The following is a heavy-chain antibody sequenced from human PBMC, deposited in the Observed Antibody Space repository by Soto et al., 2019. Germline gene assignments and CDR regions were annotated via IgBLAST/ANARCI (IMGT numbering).Heavy chain of an antibody. CDR3: AREFNGGFWDY. J-gene: IGHJ4*01. CDR1: GYTFTSYH. D-gene: IGHD3-16*01. V-gene: IGHV1-46*03. Sequence: ASVKVSCKTSGYTFTSYHLHWVRQAPGQGLEWMGIISPSNGDTVYAQKFQGRVAMTRDTSTNTVYMELNLLTSEETAMYYCAREFNGGFWDYWG. CDR2: ISPSNGDT.